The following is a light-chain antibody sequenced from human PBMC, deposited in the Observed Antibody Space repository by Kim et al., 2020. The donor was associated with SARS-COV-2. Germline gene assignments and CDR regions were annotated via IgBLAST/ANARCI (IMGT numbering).Light chain of an antibody. CDR2: RND. Sequence: GQTVSISCSGGTSKIGSNYVYWYQHLPGTAPKLLINRNDQRASGVPDRFSDSKSGTSASLAISGLRSEEEADYFCAAWDDSLSVVLFGGGTQLTVL. V-gene: IGLV1-47*01. CDR1: TSKIGSNY. CDR3: AAWDDSLSVVL. J-gene: IGLJ3*02.